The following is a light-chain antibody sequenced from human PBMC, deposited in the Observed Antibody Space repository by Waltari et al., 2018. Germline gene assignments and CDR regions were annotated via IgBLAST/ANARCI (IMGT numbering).Light chain of an antibody. V-gene: IGLV2-11*01. CDR3: FSYAGSSTYV. Sequence: QSALTQPRSVSGSPGQSVTISCSGTSSDVGGYNSVSWYQQHPGKAPKVMIYDVTKRPSGVPDRFSGSKSGDTASLTISWLQTEDEADYYCFSYAGSSTYVFGTGTEVTVL. J-gene: IGLJ1*01. CDR2: DVT. CDR1: SSDVGGYNS.